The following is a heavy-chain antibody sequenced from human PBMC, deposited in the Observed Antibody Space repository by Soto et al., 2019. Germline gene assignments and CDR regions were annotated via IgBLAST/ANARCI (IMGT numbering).Heavy chain of an antibody. J-gene: IGHJ3*02. CDR1: GFTFSSYG. CDR3: ARTKSYSGAFDI. V-gene: IGHV3-33*01. D-gene: IGHD1-26*01. CDR2: IWDEGSNK. Sequence: QVQLVESGGGVVQPGRSLRLSCAASGFTFSSYGMHWVRQAPGKGLEWVAVIWDEGSNKYYADSVKGRFTISRDNSKNPLYLQMNSLRAEDPAVYYCARTKSYSGAFDILGQGTMVTVSS.